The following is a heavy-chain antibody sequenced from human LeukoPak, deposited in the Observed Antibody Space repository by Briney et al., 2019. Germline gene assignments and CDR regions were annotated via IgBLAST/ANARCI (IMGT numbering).Heavy chain of an antibody. CDR2: ISWNSGAK. Sequence: GGSLRLSCAASRFDFEDYAIHWVRQVPGKGLEWVSGISWNSGAKAYADSVRGRFTISRDNAKNTLYLQMNSLRAEDTAVYYCARAPLSYYDSSGYLFDYWGQGTLVTVSS. V-gene: IGHV3-9*01. J-gene: IGHJ4*02. CDR1: RFDFEDYA. D-gene: IGHD3-22*01. CDR3: ARAPLSYYDSSGYLFDY.